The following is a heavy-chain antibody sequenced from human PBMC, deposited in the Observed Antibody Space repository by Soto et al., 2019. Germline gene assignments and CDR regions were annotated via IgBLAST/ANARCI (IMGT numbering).Heavy chain of an antibody. V-gene: IGHV4-59*08. Sequence: SETLSLTCIVSGGSINNYYWSWIRQPPGKGLEWIGSIYYTGSTNYNPSLKGRVTMSVDTSRNFFSLKLRYVTATDTAVYYCAGSTRTWFDPWGQGTVVTVSS. CDR2: IYYTGST. CDR1: GGSINNYY. CDR3: AGSTRTWFDP. J-gene: IGHJ5*02.